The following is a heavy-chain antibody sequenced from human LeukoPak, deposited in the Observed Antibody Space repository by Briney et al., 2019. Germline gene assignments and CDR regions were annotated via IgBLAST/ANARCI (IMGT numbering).Heavy chain of an antibody. CDR3: ASQESILTGYYLDY. Sequence: SETPSLTCTVSGGSISSSSYSWGWIRQPPGKGLEWIGSIYYSGSTYYNPSLKSRVTISVDTSKNQFSLKLSSVTAADTAVYYCASQESILTGYYLDYWGQGTLVTVSS. CDR1: GGSISSSSYS. V-gene: IGHV4-39*01. CDR2: IYYSGST. J-gene: IGHJ4*02. D-gene: IGHD3-9*01.